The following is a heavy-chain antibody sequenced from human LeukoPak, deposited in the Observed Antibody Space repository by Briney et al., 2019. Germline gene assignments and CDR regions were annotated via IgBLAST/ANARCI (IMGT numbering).Heavy chain of an antibody. J-gene: IGHJ4*02. D-gene: IGHD3-3*01. CDR1: GFTFSSYW. Sequence: GGSLRLSCAASGFTFSSYWMSWVRQAPGKGLEWVANIKQDGSEKYYVDSVKGRFTISRDNAENSLYLQMNSLRVEDTAVYYCARSDFWSGYHRGYFDYWGQGTLVTVSS. CDR2: IKQDGSEK. V-gene: IGHV3-7*05. CDR3: ARSDFWSGYHRGYFDY.